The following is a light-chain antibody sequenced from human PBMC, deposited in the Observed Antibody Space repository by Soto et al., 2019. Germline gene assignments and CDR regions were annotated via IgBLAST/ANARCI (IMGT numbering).Light chain of an antibody. V-gene: IGKV3-11*01. J-gene: IGKJ5*01. CDR1: RSLDGNY. CDR3: QQRSTGIT. Sequence: EIMLMQSACTLSLSKGERATLSCRASRSLDGNYLAWYQQKPGQAPRLLIYDASNRATGIPARFSGSGSGTDFTLTISCLEPEDFAVYYCQQRSTGITFGQGTLLEIK. CDR2: DAS.